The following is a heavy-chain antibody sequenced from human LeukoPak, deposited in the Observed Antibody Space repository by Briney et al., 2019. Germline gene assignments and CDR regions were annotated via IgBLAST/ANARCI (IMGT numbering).Heavy chain of an antibody. J-gene: IGHJ6*03. D-gene: IGHD3-10*01. V-gene: IGHV3-23*01. CDR3: AKRGSHYYMDV. Sequence: GGSLRLSCAASGSTFSIFGMSWVRQAPGKGLEWVSSITDSGGSTYYADSVKGRFTISRGNSKNTLYLQMSSLRAEDTAVYYCAKRGSHYYMDVWGKGITVTVSS. CDR1: GSTFSIFG. CDR2: ITDSGGST.